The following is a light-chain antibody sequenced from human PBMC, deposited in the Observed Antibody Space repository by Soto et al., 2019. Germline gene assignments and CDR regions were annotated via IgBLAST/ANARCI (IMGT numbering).Light chain of an antibody. Sequence: QSVLTQPASVSGSPGQSITISCTGTSSDVGSYNLVSWYQQYPGTAPKLIIHEGSQRPSGVSNRFSGSKSGNTASLTISGLQAEDEADYHCCSYSGISNYVFGTGTMVTVL. CDR2: EGS. CDR3: CSYSGISNYV. J-gene: IGLJ1*01. CDR1: SSDVGSYNL. V-gene: IGLV2-23*01.